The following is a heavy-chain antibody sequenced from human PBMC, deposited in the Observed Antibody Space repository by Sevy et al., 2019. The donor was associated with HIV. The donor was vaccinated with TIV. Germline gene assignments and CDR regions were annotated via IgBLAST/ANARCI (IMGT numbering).Heavy chain of an antibody. Sequence: GGSLRLSCAASGFTFSSYWMSWVRQAPGKGLEWVANIKQDGSEKYYVDSVKGRFTISRDNAKNSLYRQMNSLRAEDTAVYYCERDMYYYGSGVLDYWGQGTLVTVSS. CDR1: GFTFSSYW. J-gene: IGHJ4*02. V-gene: IGHV3-7*01. D-gene: IGHD3-10*01. CDR3: ERDMYYYGSGVLDY. CDR2: IKQDGSEK.